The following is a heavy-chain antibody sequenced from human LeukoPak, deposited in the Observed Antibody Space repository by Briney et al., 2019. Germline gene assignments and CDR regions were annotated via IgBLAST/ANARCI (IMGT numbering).Heavy chain of an antibody. CDR2: INHSGST. V-gene: IGHV4-34*01. CDR1: GGSFRGYY. J-gene: IGHJ4*02. CDR3: ARLGYYYGSGSNDY. Sequence: SSETLSLTCAVYGGSFRGYYWSWIRQPPGKGLEWIGEINHSGSTNYNPSLKSRVTISVDTSKNQFSLKLSSVTAADTAVYYCARLGYYYGSGSNDYWGQETLVTVSS. D-gene: IGHD3-10*01.